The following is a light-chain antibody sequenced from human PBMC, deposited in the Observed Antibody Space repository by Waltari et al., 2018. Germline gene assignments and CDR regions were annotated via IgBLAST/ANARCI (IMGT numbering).Light chain of an antibody. V-gene: IGKV3-11*01. CDR1: QSVSRY. J-gene: IGKJ3*01. CDR2: DTF. CDR3: LHRSNWPPLFT. Sequence: EIVLTQSPVTLSLSPGERATLSCRASQSVSRYLAWYQQKPGQAPRLLIYDTFSRASGNPARFSGSGSGTDFTLTISSLEPEDFAVYYCLHRSNWPPLFTFGPGTKVDIK.